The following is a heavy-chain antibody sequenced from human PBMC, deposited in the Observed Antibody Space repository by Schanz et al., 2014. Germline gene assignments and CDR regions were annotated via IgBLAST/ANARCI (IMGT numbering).Heavy chain of an antibody. Sequence: EVQLLESGGGLVQPGGSLRLSCAASGFTFSSYAMSWVRQAPGKGLEWVSLISDSGDTAYYADSVKGRFTISRDNFKNTLFLQMNSLRVEDSAIYYCAKDISDTSGKDDYWGQGTLVTVSS. CDR2: ISDSGDTA. CDR1: GFTFSSYA. J-gene: IGHJ4*02. CDR3: AKDISDTSGKDDY. V-gene: IGHV3-23*01. D-gene: IGHD3-22*01.